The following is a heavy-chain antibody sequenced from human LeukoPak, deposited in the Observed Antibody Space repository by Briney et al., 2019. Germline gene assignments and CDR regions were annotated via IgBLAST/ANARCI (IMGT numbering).Heavy chain of an antibody. J-gene: IGHJ5*02. CDR3: ARGAVEMATSPVDP. CDR2: FDPEDGET. V-gene: IGHV1-24*01. D-gene: IGHD5-24*01. CDR1: GYTLTELS. Sequence: ASVKVSCKVSGYTLTELSMHWVRQAPGKGLEWMGGFDPEDGETIYAQKFQGRVTITADKSTSTAYMELSSLRSEDTAVYYCARGAVEMATSPVDPWGQGTLVTVYS.